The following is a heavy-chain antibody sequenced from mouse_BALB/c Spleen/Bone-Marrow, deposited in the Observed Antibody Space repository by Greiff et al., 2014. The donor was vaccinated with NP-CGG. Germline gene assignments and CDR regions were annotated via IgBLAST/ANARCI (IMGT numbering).Heavy chain of an antibody. CDR1: GFTFSDYY. D-gene: IGHD3-1*01. V-gene: IGHV5-4*02. CDR2: ISDGGSYT. J-gene: IGHJ4*01. CDR3: ARDRGAQGYAMDY. Sequence: DVHLVESGGGLVKPGGSLKLSCAASGFTFSDYYMYWVRQTPEKRLEWVATISDGGSYTYYPDSVKGRFTISRDIAKNNLYLQMSSLKSEDTAMYYCARDRGAQGYAMDYWGQGTSVTVSS.